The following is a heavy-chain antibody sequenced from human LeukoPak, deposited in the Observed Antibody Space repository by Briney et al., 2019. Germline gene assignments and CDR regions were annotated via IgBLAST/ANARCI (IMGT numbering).Heavy chain of an antibody. Sequence: GGSLRLSCAASGFTVSSNYMSWVRQAPGKGLEWVSVIYSGGSTYYADSVKGRFTISRDNSKNTLYLQMNSLRAEDTAVYYCARDHKVLSGFYYYYYGMDVWGQGTTVTVSS. D-gene: IGHD4/OR15-4a*01. J-gene: IGHJ6*02. V-gene: IGHV3-53*01. CDR1: GFTVSSNY. CDR2: IYSGGST. CDR3: ARDHKVLSGFYYYYYGMDV.